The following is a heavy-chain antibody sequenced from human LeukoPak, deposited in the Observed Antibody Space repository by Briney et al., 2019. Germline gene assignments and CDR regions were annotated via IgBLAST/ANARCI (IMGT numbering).Heavy chain of an antibody. CDR1: GITLSNYG. J-gene: IGHJ4*02. CDR2: ISDSGGRT. Sequence: PGGSLRLSCAVSGITLSNYGMSWVRQAPGKGLEWVAGISDSGGRTNYADSVKGRFTISRDNPKNSLYLQMDSLRAEDTAVYYCATDSPETAAFDYWGQGTLVTVSS. D-gene: IGHD1-1*01. CDR3: ATDSPETAAFDY. V-gene: IGHV3-23*01.